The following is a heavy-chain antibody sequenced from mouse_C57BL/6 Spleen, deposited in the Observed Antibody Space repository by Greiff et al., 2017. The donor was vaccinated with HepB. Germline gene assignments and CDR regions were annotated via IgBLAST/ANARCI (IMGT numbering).Heavy chain of an antibody. J-gene: IGHJ2*01. V-gene: IGHV1-50*01. CDR1: GYTFTSYW. CDR2: IDPSDSYT. D-gene: IGHD2-3*01. CDR3: ARLGNEDGSY. Sequence: QVQLQQPGAELVKPGASVKLSCKASGYTFTSYWMQWVKQRPGQGLEWIGEIDPSDSYTNYNQKFKGKATLTVDTSSSTAYMQLSSLTSEDSAVYYCARLGNEDGSYWGQGTTLTVSS.